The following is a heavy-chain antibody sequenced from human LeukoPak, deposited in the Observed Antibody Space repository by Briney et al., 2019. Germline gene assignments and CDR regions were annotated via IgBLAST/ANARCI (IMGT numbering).Heavy chain of an antibody. D-gene: IGHD5-12*01. CDR3: AREMLASVATQS. Sequence: GGSVRLFCAPSGFTFSSYAMSWVRQARGKGLEWVSSFTSSSSYIFYADSVKGRFTISRDNAKNSLYLKKNRLRAGDAAVYHCAREMLASVATQSWGEGNLVTVSS. V-gene: IGHV3-21*01. CDR1: GFTFSSYA. J-gene: IGHJ4*02. CDR2: FTSSSSYI.